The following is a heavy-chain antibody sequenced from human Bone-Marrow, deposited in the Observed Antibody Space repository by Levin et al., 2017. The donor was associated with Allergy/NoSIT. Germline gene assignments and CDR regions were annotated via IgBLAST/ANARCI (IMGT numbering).Heavy chain of an antibody. D-gene: IGHD3-10*01. Sequence: KNGESLKISCKGSGYSFATHWIAWVRQMSGKGLEWMGVIYPADSDTRYSPSFQGQVTISADKSISTAYLEWSSLKSSDTAMYYCARHGGSGTYNNWFDPWGQGTLVTVSS. CDR2: IYPADSDT. CDR1: GYSFATHW. V-gene: IGHV5-51*01. J-gene: IGHJ5*02. CDR3: ARHGGSGTYNNWFDP.